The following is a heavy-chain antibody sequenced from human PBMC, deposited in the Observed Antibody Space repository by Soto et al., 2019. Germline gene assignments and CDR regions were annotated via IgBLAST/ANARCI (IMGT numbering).Heavy chain of an antibody. V-gene: IGHV3-30-3*01. Sequence: QVHLVESEGGVVQPERSLRLSCVASGFAFSSFAMHWVRQAPGKGLEWVAVLSYDGSNRFYTDSVKGRFTISRDNFRNTMYLQMNSLRPEDTAMYYCARDREGYSSGWYLEYWGQGTPVTVSS. CDR2: LSYDGSNR. CDR3: ARDREGYSSGWYLEY. D-gene: IGHD6-19*01. CDR1: GFAFSSFA. J-gene: IGHJ4*02.